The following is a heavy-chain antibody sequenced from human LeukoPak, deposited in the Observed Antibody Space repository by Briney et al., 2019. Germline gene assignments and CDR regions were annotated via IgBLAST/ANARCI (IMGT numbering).Heavy chain of an antibody. J-gene: IGHJ6*02. CDR2: INPNSGGT. CDR1: GYTFTGYY. Sequence: SVKVSCKASGYTFTGYYMHWVRQAPGQGLEWMGWINPNSGGTNYAQKFQGWVTMTRDTSISTAYMELSRLRSEDTAVYYCARGPAAIHYRLYYYGMDVWGQGTTVTVSS. CDR3: ARGPAAIHYRLYYYGMDV. V-gene: IGHV1-2*04. D-gene: IGHD2-2*01.